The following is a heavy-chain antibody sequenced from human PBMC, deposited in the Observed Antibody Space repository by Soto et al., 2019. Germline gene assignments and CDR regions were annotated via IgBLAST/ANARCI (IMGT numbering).Heavy chain of an antibody. J-gene: IGHJ4*02. CDR1: GFTFSTYS. CDR2: ISDNSSVI. V-gene: IGHV3-48*02. Sequence: EVQLVESGGGLVQPRGSLRLSCAASGFTFSTYSINWVRQAPGKGLEWISYISDNSSVIYYADAVKGRFTISRDNAKNSLYLQMKSLRDEDTAVYYWARDRDAYCSKGICSGPYFDYWAQGTLVTVSS. D-gene: IGHD2-8*01. CDR3: ARDRDAYCSKGICSGPYFDY.